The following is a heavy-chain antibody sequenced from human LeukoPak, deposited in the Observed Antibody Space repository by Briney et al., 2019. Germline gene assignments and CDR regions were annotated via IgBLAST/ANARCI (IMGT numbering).Heavy chain of an antibody. CDR2: ISSGGST. CDR1: GFTFSSDY. D-gene: IGHD5-12*01. V-gene: IGHV3-66*01. J-gene: IGHJ4*02. CDR3: GRVGDGYNDNY. Sequence: GGSLRLSCAASGFTFSSDYMGWVRQAPEKGLGWVSLISSGGSTYYADSLKGRFTISRDNSKNTLYLQMNSLRAEDTAVYYCGRVGDGYNDNYWGQGTLVTVSS.